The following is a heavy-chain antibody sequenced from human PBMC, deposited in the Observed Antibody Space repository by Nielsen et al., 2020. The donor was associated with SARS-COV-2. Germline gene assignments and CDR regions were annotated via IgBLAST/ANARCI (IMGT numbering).Heavy chain of an antibody. CDR3: ASASTTVIKSAWVY. Sequence: GSLRLSCTVSRGSISSYYWSWIRQPPGKGLEWIGYIYNSGSTNYNPSLKSRVAISVDTSKNQFSLKLTSVTAADTAVYYCASASTTVIKSAWVYWGQGTLVTVSS. V-gene: IGHV4-4*09. CDR1: RGSISSYY. J-gene: IGHJ4*02. D-gene: IGHD4-23*01. CDR2: IYNSGST.